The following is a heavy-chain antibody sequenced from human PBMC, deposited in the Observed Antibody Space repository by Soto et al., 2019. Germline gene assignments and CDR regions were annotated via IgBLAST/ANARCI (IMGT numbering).Heavy chain of an antibody. V-gene: IGHV1-46*01. CDR2: INPSGGST. CDR3: ARDLFGSSSSIRTRNWFDP. Sequence: GASVKVSCKASGYTFTSYYMHWVRQAPGQGLEWMGIINPSGGSTSYAQKFQGRVTMTRDTSTSTVYMGLSSLRSEDTAVYYCARDLFGSSSSIRTRNWFDPWGQGTLVTVSS. J-gene: IGHJ5*02. D-gene: IGHD6-6*01. CDR1: GYTFTSYY.